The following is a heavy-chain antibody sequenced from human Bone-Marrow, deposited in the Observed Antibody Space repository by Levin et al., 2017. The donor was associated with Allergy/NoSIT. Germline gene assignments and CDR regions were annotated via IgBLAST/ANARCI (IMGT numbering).Heavy chain of an antibody. Sequence: ASVKVSCKASGYTFTGYYMHWVRQAPGQGLEWMGRINPNSGGTNYAQKFQGRVTMTRDTSISTAYMELSRLRSDDTAVYYCARDVYSSGWYGANYWGQGTLVTVSS. J-gene: IGHJ4*02. V-gene: IGHV1-2*06. CDR3: ARDVYSSGWYGANY. CDR1: GYTFTGYY. CDR2: INPNSGGT. D-gene: IGHD6-19*01.